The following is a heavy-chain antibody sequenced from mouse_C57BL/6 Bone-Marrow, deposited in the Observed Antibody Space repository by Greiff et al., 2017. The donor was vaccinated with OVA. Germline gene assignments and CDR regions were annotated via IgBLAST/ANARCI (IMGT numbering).Heavy chain of an antibody. V-gene: IGHV1-81*01. D-gene: IGHD4-1*02. Sequence: QVQLQQSGAELARPWASVKLSCKASGYTFTSYGISWVKQRTGQGLEWIGEIYPRSGNTYYNEKFKGKATLTADKSSSTAYMELRSLTSEDSAVYFCARSTGWYFDVWGTGTTVTVSS. CDR3: ARSTGWYFDV. CDR2: IYPRSGNT. CDR1: GYTFTSYG. J-gene: IGHJ1*03.